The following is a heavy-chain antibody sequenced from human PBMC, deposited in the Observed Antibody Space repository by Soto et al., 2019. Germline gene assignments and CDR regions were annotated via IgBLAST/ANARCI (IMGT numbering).Heavy chain of an antibody. V-gene: IGHV3-33*01. CDR3: ARDHGSSWYGALDY. J-gene: IGHJ4*02. D-gene: IGHD6-13*01. Sequence: GGSLRLSCAASGFTLSSYGMHWVRQAPGKGLEWVAVIWYDGSNKYYADSVKGRFTISRDNSKNTLYLQMNSLRAEDTAVYYCARDHGSSWYGALDYWGQGTLVTVSS. CDR1: GFTLSSYG. CDR2: IWYDGSNK.